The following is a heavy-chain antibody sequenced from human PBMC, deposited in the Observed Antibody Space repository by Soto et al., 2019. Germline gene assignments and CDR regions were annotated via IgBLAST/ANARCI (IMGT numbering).Heavy chain of an antibody. CDR2: IIPIFGTA. Sequence: SVMLSYNAAGGPFSSYAISWVRQAPGQGLEWMGGIIPIFGTANYAQKFQGRVTITADKSTSTAYMELSSLRSEDTAVYYCARVGDDSSGYYYGRYYYGMDVWGQGTTVTVSS. V-gene: IGHV1-69*06. CDR3: ARVGDDSSGYYYGRYYYGMDV. J-gene: IGHJ6*02. D-gene: IGHD3-22*01. CDR1: GGPFSSYA.